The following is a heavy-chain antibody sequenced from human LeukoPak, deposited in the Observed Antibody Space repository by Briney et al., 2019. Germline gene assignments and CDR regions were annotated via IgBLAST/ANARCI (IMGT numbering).Heavy chain of an antibody. D-gene: IGHD3-10*01. V-gene: IGHV3-64*01. CDR2: ISSNGGST. Sequence: GGSLRLSCAASGFTFSSYAMHWVRQAPGKGLEYVSAISSNGGSTYYANSVKGRFTISRDNSKNTLYLQMGSLRAEDMAVYYCARASTYYYGSGSYYKDYYYYYGMDVWGQGTTVTVSS. CDR1: GFTFSSYA. CDR3: ARASTYYYGSGSYYKDYYYYYGMDV. J-gene: IGHJ6*02.